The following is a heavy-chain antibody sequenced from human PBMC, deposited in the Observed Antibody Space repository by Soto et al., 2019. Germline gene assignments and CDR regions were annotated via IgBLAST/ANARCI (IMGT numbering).Heavy chain of an antibody. CDR1: GYSFTSYW. CDR2: IYPGDSDT. J-gene: IGHJ5*02. CDR3: ARRSGPIFGVVPLVYWFDP. D-gene: IGHD3-3*01. V-gene: IGHV5-51*01. Sequence: GESLKISCKGSGYSFTSYWIGWVRQMPGKGLEWMGIIYPGDSDTRYSPSFQGQVTISADKSISTAYLQWSSLKASDTAMYYCARRSGPIFGVVPLVYWFDPWGQGTLVTVSS.